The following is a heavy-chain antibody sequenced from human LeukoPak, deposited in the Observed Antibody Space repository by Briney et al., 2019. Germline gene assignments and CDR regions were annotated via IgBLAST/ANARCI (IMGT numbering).Heavy chain of an antibody. V-gene: IGHV3-23*01. D-gene: IGHD3-9*01. CDR1: GFTFSSYA. CDR2: ISNSADRT. Sequence: PGGSLRLSCAASGFTFSSYAMTWVRQAPGKGLEWVSSISNSADRTHYADSVKGRFTISRDNSKNTLSLQMNSLRAEDTAVYYCARSNYDWGLALFDYWGPGTLVTVSS. J-gene: IGHJ4*02. CDR3: ARSNYDWGLALFDY.